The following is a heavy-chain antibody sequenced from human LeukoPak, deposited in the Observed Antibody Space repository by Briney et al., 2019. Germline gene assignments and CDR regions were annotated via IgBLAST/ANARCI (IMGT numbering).Heavy chain of an antibody. CDR2: INHSGST. Sequence: SETLSLTCAVYGGSFSDYFWSWIRQPPGKGLEWIGEINHSGSTNYNPSRKSRVTISVDTSKNQFSLKLSSVTAADTAVYYCARVSIVVVTIDYWGQGTLVTVSS. J-gene: IGHJ4*02. CDR1: GGSFSDYF. V-gene: IGHV4-34*01. D-gene: IGHD3-22*01. CDR3: ARVSIVVVTIDY.